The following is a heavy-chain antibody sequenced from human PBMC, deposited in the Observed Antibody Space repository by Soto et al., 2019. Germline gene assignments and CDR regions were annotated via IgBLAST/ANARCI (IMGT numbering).Heavy chain of an antibody. D-gene: IGHD2-21*01. J-gene: IGHJ4*02. V-gene: IGHV3-33*01. CDR1: GFTFRSYG. CDR2: IWYDGTVK. Sequence: QVQLVESGGGVVQPGRSLRLSCAASGFTFRSYGMHWVRQARRKGLEWVAGIWYDGTVKNYADSVKGRFSISRDNSQNTVYLQMNTLRAEDTAVYYCARSDCGGQCACDFWGQGTLVSVSS. CDR3: ARSDCGGQCACDF.